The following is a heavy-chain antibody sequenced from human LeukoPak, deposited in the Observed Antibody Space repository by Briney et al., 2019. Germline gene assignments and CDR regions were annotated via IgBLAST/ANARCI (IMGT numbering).Heavy chain of an antibody. Sequence: GGSLRLSCAASGFTFSNYAMHWVRQAPGKGLEWVAVISYDGSNEYYADSVKGRFTISRDNSKNTLYLQVNSLRAEDTAVYYCARDGISRGSGSYLDYWGQGTLVTVSS. CDR2: ISYDGSNE. CDR3: ARDGISRGSGSYLDY. CDR1: GFTFSNYA. J-gene: IGHJ4*02. V-gene: IGHV3-30*04. D-gene: IGHD3-10*01.